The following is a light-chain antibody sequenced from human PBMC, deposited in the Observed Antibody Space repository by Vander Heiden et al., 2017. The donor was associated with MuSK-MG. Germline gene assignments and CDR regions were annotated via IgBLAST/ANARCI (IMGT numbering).Light chain of an antibody. V-gene: IGLV2-14*03. CDR1: SRDVGAYYY. CDR2: DVS. J-gene: IGLJ2*01. Sequence: QSALTQPASVSGSPGQSLTISCTGTSRDVGAYYYVPWYQQHPGKAPKLMIYDVSDRPSGVSNLFSGSKSGNTASLTISGLQAEDEADYYCSSYTSTYTLVFGGGTKLTVL. CDR3: SSYTSTYTLV.